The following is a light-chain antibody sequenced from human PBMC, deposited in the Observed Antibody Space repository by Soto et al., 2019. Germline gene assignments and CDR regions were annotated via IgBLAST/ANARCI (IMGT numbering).Light chain of an antibody. J-gene: IGLJ1*01. Sequence: QSALTQPPSASGSPGQSVTISCTGTSSDVGGYNYVSWYQQHPGKAPKLMIYEVSKRPSGVPNRFSGSKSGNTASLTVSGLQPEDEADYYCCSYAGSNNAVFGTGTKVTVL. CDR3: CSYAGSNNAV. V-gene: IGLV2-8*01. CDR1: SSDVGGYNY. CDR2: EVS.